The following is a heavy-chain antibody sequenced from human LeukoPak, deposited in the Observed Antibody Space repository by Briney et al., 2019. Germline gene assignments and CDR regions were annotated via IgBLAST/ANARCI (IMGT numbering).Heavy chain of an antibody. CDR3: AKEGVSYYDSSGYSI. CDR1: GFTFSSYG. CDR2: IWYDGSNK. D-gene: IGHD3-22*01. J-gene: IGHJ3*02. Sequence: GGSLRLSCAASGFTFSSYGMHWVRQAPGKGLEWVAVIWYDGSNKYYADSVKGRFTISRDNSKNTLYLQMNSMRAEDTAVYYCAKEGVSYYDSSGYSIWGQGTMVTVSS. V-gene: IGHV3-33*06.